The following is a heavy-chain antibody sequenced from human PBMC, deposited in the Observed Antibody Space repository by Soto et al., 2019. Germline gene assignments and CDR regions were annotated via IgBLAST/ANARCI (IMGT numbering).Heavy chain of an antibody. J-gene: IGHJ4*02. D-gene: IGHD6-6*01. CDR2: ISYDGSNK. CDR3: ARDKGIAARPSYYFDY. CDR1: GFTFSSYA. V-gene: IGHV3-30-3*01. Sequence: GGSLRLSCAASGFTFSSYAMHWVRQAPGKGLEWVAVISYDGSNKYYADSVKGRFTISRDNSKNTLYLQMNSLRAEDTAVYYCARDKGIAARPSYYFDYWGQGTLVTVSS.